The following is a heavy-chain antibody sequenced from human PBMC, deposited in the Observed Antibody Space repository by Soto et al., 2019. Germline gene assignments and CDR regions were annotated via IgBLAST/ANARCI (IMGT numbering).Heavy chain of an antibody. D-gene: IGHD3-3*01. CDR1: GFTFSDYY. Sequence: GGSLRLSCAASGFTFSDYYMSWIRQAPGKGLEWVSYISSSGSNIYYADSVNGRFTISRDNSKNSLYLQMNNLRAEDTAVYYCARDQDDFWSGSGPNLIDYWGQGTLVTVSS. J-gene: IGHJ4*02. V-gene: IGHV3-11*04. CDR3: ARDQDDFWSGSGPNLIDY. CDR2: ISSSGSNI.